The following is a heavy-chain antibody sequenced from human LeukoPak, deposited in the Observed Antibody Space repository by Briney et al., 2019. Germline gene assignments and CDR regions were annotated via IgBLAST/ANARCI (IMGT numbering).Heavy chain of an antibody. V-gene: IGHV3-74*03. CDR3: AREARVGGALQY. D-gene: IGHD1-26*01. J-gene: IGHJ4*02. Sequence: GGSLRLSCAASGLTFSTYWMHWVRQAPGKGLAWVARINPDGSIRTYANSVQGRVTISRDTAKDTLFLQINSLRAEDTAVYYCAREARVGGALQYWGQGTPVTVSS. CDR2: INPDGSIR. CDR1: GLTFSTYW.